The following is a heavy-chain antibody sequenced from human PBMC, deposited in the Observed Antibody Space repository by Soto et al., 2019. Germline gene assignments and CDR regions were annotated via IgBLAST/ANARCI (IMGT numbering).Heavy chain of an antibody. Sequence: QVQLVESGGGVVQPGGSLRLSCAASGFSFSAYAMHWVRQAPGKGLEWVALMSNDGSDQFYADSVKGRFTISRDNSRSTLYLQMNSLTAGDSAVYYCVNLYCSSGSCWGRKGRDLDSWGQGTLVTVSS. CDR2: MSNDGSDQ. D-gene: IGHD2-15*01. CDR3: VNLYCSSGSCWGRKGRDLDS. CDR1: GFSFSAYA. V-gene: IGHV3-30*02. J-gene: IGHJ4*02.